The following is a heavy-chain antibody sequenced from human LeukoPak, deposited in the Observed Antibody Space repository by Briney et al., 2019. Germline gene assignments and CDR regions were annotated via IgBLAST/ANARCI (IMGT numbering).Heavy chain of an antibody. CDR2: IRVSGGST. D-gene: IGHD6-13*01. CDR1: GFTFSSYA. J-gene: IGHJ3*02. Sequence: GGSLRLSCAASGFTFSSYAMSWVRQAPGKGLEWVSAIRVSGGSTYYADSVKGRFTISRDNSKNTLYLQMNSLRAEDTAVYYCAKPGYSSSWYDTLFDAFDIWGQGTMVTVSS. CDR3: AKPGYSSSWYDTLFDAFDI. V-gene: IGHV3-23*01.